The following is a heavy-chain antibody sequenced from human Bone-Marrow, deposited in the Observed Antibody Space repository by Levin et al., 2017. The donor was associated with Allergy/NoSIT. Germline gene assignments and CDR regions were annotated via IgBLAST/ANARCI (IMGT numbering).Heavy chain of an antibody. V-gene: IGHV4-4*02. CDR1: GASMDSSNW. Sequence: SETLSLTCTVSGASMDSSNWWSWVRRPPGKGLEWIGEIYHRGGTNYNPSLKSRVSISVDMSKNQFAPSLTSVTAADTAVYYCARPRGPGDWGQGILVTVSS. CDR2: IYHRGGT. CDR3: ARPRGPGD. J-gene: IGHJ4*02. D-gene: IGHD7-27*01.